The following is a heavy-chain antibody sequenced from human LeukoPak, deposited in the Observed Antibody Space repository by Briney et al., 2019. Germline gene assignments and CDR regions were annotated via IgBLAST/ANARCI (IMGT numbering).Heavy chain of an antibody. CDR1: GGTFSSYA. CDR2: ITPIFGTA. J-gene: IGHJ4*02. CDR3: ARSNAGYGDYYFDY. Sequence: SVKVSCKASGGTFSSYAISWVRQAPGQGLEWMGGITPIFGTANYAQKFQGRVTITADKSTSTAYMELSSLRSEDTAVYYCARSNAGYGDYYFDYWGQGTLVTVSS. D-gene: IGHD4-17*01. V-gene: IGHV1-69*06.